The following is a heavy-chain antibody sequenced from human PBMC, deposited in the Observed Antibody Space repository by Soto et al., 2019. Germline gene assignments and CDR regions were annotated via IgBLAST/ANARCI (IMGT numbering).Heavy chain of an antibody. D-gene: IGHD2-15*01. CDR1: GYTFTSYG. J-gene: IGHJ6*02. Sequence: ASVKVSCKASGYTFTSYGISWVRQAPGQGLEWMGWISAYNGNTNYAQKLQGRVTMTTDTSTSTAYMELRSLRSDDTAVYYCARGLGYCIGGSCYYYYGMDVWGQGTTVPVSS. V-gene: IGHV1-18*01. CDR3: ARGLGYCIGGSCYYYYGMDV. CDR2: ISAYNGNT.